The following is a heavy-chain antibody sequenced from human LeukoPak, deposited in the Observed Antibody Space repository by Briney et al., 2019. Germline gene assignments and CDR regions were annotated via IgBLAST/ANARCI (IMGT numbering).Heavy chain of an antibody. CDR2: IWYDGSNK. CDR1: GFTFSSYG. D-gene: IGHD6-13*01. J-gene: IGHJ6*02. V-gene: IGHV3-33*01. CDR3: ARDMAAAGTRHYYYGMDV. Sequence: PGGSLRLSCAASGFTFSSYGMHWVRQAPGKGLEWVVVIWYDGSNKYYADSVKGRFTISRDNSKNTLYLQMNSLRAEDTAVYYCARDMAAAGTRHYYYGMDVWGQGTTVTVSS.